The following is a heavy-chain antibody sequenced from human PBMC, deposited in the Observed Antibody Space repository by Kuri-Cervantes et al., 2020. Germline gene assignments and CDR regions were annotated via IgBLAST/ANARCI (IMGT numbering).Heavy chain of an antibody. CDR2: INPNSGGT. D-gene: IGHD3-16*02. CDR3: ARGGTYDYIWGSYRNDGFDI. V-gene: IGHV1-2*02. J-gene: IGHJ3*02. Sequence: ASVKVSCKASGYTFTGYYMHWVRQAPGQGLEWMGWINPNSGGTNYAQNLQGRVTMTTDTSTSTAYMELRSLRSDDTAVYYCARGGTYDYIWGSYRNDGFDIWGQGTMVTVSS. CDR1: GYTFTGYY.